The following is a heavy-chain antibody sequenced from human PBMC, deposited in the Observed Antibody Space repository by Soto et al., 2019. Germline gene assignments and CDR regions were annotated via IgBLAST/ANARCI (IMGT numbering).Heavy chain of an antibody. Sequence: PSGSLGVTCTVAGGSLGSSSFYWGWIRQPPGKGLEWIGSIYYSGSTYYNPSLKSRVTISVDTSKNQFSLKLSSVTAADTAVYYCARTKLIAAAGTYDKQTDYSDQQTLVPVSS. D-gene: IGHD6-13*01. V-gene: IGHV4-39*01. J-gene: IGHJ4*02. CDR3: ARTKLIAAAGTYDKQTDY. CDR1: GGSLGSSSFY. CDR2: IYYSGST.